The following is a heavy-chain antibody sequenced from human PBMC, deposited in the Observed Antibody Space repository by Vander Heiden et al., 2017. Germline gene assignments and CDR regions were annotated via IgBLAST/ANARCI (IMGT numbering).Heavy chain of an antibody. Sequence: QVQLVESGGGVVQPGRSLRLSCAASGFTFSSYGMHWVRQAPGKGLEWVAVIWYDGSNKYYADSVKGRFTISRDNSKNTLYLQMNSLRAEDTAVYYCARDGSGITRSEGPDAFDIWGQGTMVTVSS. J-gene: IGHJ3*02. CDR1: GFTFSSYG. CDR3: ARDGSGITRSEGPDAFDI. D-gene: IGHD3-10*01. V-gene: IGHV3-33*01. CDR2: IWYDGSNK.